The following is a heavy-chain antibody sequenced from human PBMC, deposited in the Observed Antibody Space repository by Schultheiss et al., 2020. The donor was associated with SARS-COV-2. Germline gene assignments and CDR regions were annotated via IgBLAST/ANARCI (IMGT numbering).Heavy chain of an antibody. Sequence: SQTLSLTCTVSGGSISSYYWSWIRQPPGKGLEWIGYIYYSGSTNYNPSLKSRVTISVDTSKNQFSLKLSSVTAADTAVYYCARQRAVTTLFDYWGQGTLVTVS. CDR1: GGSISSYY. V-gene: IGHV4-59*08. D-gene: IGHD4-17*01. CDR2: IYYSGST. J-gene: IGHJ4*02. CDR3: ARQRAVTTLFDY.